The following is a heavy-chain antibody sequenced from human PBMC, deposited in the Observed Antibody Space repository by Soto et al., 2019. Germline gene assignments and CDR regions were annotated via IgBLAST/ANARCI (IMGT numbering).Heavy chain of an antibody. CDR3: ARAAKRYFDY. CDR1: GVTFNTFA. Sequence: QVQLAQSGAEVKKPGSSVKVSCKTSGVTFNTFAISWVRQAPGQGLEYMGGIIPVLGPANYAQRFQGRVTITADKSTSTAYLELTNLTSEDTAVYYCARAAKRYFDYWGQGTLVTVSS. J-gene: IGHJ4*02. CDR2: IIPVLGPA. V-gene: IGHV1-69*06.